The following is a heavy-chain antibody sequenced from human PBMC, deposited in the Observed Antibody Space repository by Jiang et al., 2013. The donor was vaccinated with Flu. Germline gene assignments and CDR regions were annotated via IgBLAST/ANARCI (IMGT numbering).Heavy chain of an antibody. V-gene: IGHV1-69*06. CDR1: SSYA. J-gene: IGHJ3*02. CDR3: ASPADSSGYYSGDAFDI. D-gene: IGHD3-22*01. Sequence: SSYAISWVRTGPSDKGLEWMGGIIPIFGTANYAQKFQGRVTITADKSTSTAYMELSSLRSEDTAVYYCASPADSSGYYSGDAFDIWGQGTMVTVSS. CDR2: IIPIFGTA.